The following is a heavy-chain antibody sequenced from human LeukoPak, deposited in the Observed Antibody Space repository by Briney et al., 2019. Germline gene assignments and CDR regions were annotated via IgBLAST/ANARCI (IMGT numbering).Heavy chain of an antibody. CDR3: ARDDSHYYDSSGPDY. CDR1: GFTFSSYA. CDR2: ISYDGSNK. J-gene: IGHJ4*02. V-gene: IGHV3-30-3*01. D-gene: IGHD3-22*01. Sequence: GGCLRLSCAASGFTFSSYAMHWVHQAPGKGLEWVAVISYDGSNKYYADSVKGRFTISRDNSKNTLYLQMNSLRAEDTAVYYCARDDSHYYDSSGPDYWGQGTLVTVSS.